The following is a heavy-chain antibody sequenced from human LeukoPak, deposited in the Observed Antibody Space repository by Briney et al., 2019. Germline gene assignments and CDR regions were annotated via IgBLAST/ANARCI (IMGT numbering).Heavy chain of an antibody. Sequence: GGSLRLSCAASGFTFSSYSMNWVREAPGKGLEWVSSISSSSSYIYYADSVKGRFTISRDNAKNSLYLQMNSLRAEDTAVYYCARDQRGLQLVRAFDIWGQGTMVTVSS. CDR3: ARDQRGLQLVRAFDI. D-gene: IGHD6-13*01. J-gene: IGHJ3*02. CDR2: ISSSSSYI. V-gene: IGHV3-21*01. CDR1: GFTFSSYS.